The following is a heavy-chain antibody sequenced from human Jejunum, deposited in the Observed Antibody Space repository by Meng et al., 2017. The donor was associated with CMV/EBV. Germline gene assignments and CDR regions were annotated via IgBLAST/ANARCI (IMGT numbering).Heavy chain of an antibody. Sequence: QVHLQESGPGLVRPSXXLXLTCRXXGDSINNHFWSWIRQPAGKGLEWIGRIDPRGNKNYNPSLENRGTVSVDTSKNQFSLKLTSVTAADTAVYYCARECVGEGDNCQWDYWFDPWGQGTLVTVSS. V-gene: IGHV4-4*07. D-gene: IGHD3-16*01. J-gene: IGHJ5*02. CDR2: IDPRGNK. CDR3: ARECVGEGDNCQWDYWFDP. CDR1: GDSINNHF.